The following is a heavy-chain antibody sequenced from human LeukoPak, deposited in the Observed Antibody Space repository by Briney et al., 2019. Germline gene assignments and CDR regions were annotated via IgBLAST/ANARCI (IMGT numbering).Heavy chain of an antibody. CDR3: ARIGYSSSSFDY. J-gene: IGHJ4*02. CDR1: GFTFNNYW. V-gene: IGHV3-7*01. CDR2: IKQDGSVK. Sequence: LPGGSLRLSCAASGFTFNNYWMSWVRQAPGRGLEWVANIKQDGSVKYYVDSVEGRFTISRDNAKNSLYLQMNSLRAEDTAFYYCARIGYSSSSFDYWGQGTLVTVSS. D-gene: IGHD6-6*01.